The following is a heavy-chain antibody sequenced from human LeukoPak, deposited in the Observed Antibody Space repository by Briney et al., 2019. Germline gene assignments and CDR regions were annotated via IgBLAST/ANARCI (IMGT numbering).Heavy chain of an antibody. D-gene: IGHD6-19*01. J-gene: IGHJ5*02. CDR3: ARDSSGWYHWFDP. Sequence: SETLSLTCSVSGYSISSGNYWGWIRQPPGKGLEWIGYIYYSGSTNYNPSLKSRVTISVDTSKNQFSLKLSSVTAADTAVYYCARDSSGWYHWFDPWGQGTLVTVSS. CDR1: GYSISSGNY. V-gene: IGHV4-61*01. CDR2: IYYSGST.